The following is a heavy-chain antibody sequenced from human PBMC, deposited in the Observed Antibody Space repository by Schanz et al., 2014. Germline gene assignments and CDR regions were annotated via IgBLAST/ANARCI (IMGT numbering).Heavy chain of an antibody. D-gene: IGHD3-3*01. V-gene: IGHV4-59*08. CDR2: VYHSGVT. CDR3: ARSTYDFWSAFDY. Sequence: QVQLQESGPGLVKPSETLSLTCTVSGDSIGTYQWSWIRQPPGKGLEWIGYVYHSGVTTYKSSLKSRVRITVDTIKTLFSLKWNSVTAADTAVYYCARSTYDFWSAFDYWGQGILVAVSS. J-gene: IGHJ4*02. CDR1: GDSIGTYQ.